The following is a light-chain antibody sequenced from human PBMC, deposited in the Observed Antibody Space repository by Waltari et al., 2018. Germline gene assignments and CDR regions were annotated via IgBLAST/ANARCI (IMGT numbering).Light chain of an antibody. CDR3: SSYAGHRSSPYVV. J-gene: IGLJ2*01. V-gene: IGLV2-23*02. CDR1: SDDIVGHKL. CDR2: EVI. Sequence: QSALTQPASVSGSPGQSITISCTGTSDDIVGHKLVSWHPQDPGKAPKLLIYEVIKRPSGVSVRFSGSKSGNTASLTISGLQPEDESVYYCSSYAGHRSSPYVVFGGGTRLTVL.